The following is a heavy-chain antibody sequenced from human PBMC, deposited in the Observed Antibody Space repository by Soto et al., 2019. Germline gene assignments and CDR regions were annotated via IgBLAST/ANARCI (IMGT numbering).Heavy chain of an antibody. CDR3: ARHTWWHFD. J-gene: IGHJ4*02. D-gene: IGHD2-8*02. CDR1: GFTFKDYS. CDR2: IKRDGLEK. Sequence: EVQLVESGGDLVRPGGSLRLSCAASGFTFKDYSMTWMRQAPGRGPEWVANIKRDGLEKYYAESVRGRFVISRDDAKKSLYLQLNSLRVEDTAVYYCARHTWWHFDWGQGTLDTVSS. V-gene: IGHV3-7*04.